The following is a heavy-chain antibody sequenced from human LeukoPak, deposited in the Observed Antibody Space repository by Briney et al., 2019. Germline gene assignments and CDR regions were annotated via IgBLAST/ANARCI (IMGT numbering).Heavy chain of an antibody. V-gene: IGHV4-39*01. CDR2: IYYSGST. CDR3: ASRNDILTGYVFDF. CDR1: GGSVSSSIYY. J-gene: IGHJ4*02. D-gene: IGHD3-9*01. Sequence: PETLSLTCTVSGGSVSSSIYYWGWIRQPPGKGLEWIGSIYYSGSTSYNLSLKSRVTISVDTSKNQFSLKLTSVTAADTAVYYCASRNDILTGYVFDFWGQGTLVTVSS.